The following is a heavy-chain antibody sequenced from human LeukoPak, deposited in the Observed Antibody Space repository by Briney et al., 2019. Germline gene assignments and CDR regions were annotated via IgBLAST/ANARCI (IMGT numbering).Heavy chain of an antibody. D-gene: IGHD6-13*01. CDR2: ISTGGSTI. CDR1: GFTFSSYE. CDR3: AREGAAEGRRYSRNWFDP. J-gene: IGHJ5*02. V-gene: IGHV3-48*03. Sequence: PGGSLRLSCAASGFTFSSYEMNWVRQAPGKGLEWVSYISTGGSTINYADFVKGRFTISRDNAKNSLYLQMNSLRAEDTAVYYCAREGAAEGRRYSRNWFDPWGQGTLVTVSS.